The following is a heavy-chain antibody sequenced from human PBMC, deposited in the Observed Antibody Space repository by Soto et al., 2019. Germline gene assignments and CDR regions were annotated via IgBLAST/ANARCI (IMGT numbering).Heavy chain of an antibody. CDR1: GYTFTNYY. V-gene: IGHV1-46*01. Sequence: ASVKVSCKASGYTFTNYYMHWVRQAPGQGLKWMGIINPSGGNTNYAQKFQGRVTMIRDTSTNTVYMELSSLRSEDTAVYYCARGLLAGNTIFGVIIRDYYGMDVWGQGTTVTVSS. J-gene: IGHJ6*02. CDR3: ARGLLAGNTIFGVIIRDYYGMDV. D-gene: IGHD3-3*01. CDR2: INPSGGNT.